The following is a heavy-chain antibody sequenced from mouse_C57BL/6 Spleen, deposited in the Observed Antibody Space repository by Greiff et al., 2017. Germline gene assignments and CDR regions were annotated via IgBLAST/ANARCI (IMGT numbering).Heavy chain of an antibody. CDR1: GFNIKDYY. J-gene: IGHJ2*01. D-gene: IGHD2-3*01. Sequence: VQQQQSGAELVKPGASVKLSCTASGFNIKDYYMHWVKQRTEQGLEWIGRIDPEDGETKYAPKFQGKATLTADTSTNTAYLQLSSLASEDTAGYYCASGDGFYFGYWGQGTTLTVSS. CDR2: IDPEDGET. CDR3: ASGDGFYFGY. V-gene: IGHV14-2*01.